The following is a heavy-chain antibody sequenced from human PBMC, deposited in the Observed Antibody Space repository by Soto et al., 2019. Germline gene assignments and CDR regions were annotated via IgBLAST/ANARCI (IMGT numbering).Heavy chain of an antibody. V-gene: IGHV1-69*01. CDR1: GGSFSTST. CDR3: TSFEEQWVIGGAYFDS. CDR2: IIPTFDTV. Sequence: QVQLVQSGAEVKKPGSSVKVSCKASGGSFSTSTISWVRQAPGQGIEWMGGIIPTFDTVNYAKKFQGRVTITADESNSTAYMELKRFRSEDTAVFYWTSFEEQWVIGGAYFDSWGQVTLVTIS. D-gene: IGHD6-19*01. J-gene: IGHJ4*02.